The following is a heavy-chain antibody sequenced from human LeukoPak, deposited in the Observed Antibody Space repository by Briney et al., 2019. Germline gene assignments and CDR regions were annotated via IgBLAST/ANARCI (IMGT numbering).Heavy chain of an antibody. J-gene: IGHJ4*02. CDR2: VRDDGSTK. CDR3: ARTVSSSWGFFDS. V-gene: IGHV3-30*02. Sequence: GGSLRLSCPASGFTFRTYGMHWVRQAPGKGLEWMSFVRDDGSTKYYADPVKGRFTISRDNSKSTLYLQMNSLRAEDTAVYFCARTVSSSWGFFDSWGQGTLVTVSS. CDR1: GFTFRTYG. D-gene: IGHD6-6*01.